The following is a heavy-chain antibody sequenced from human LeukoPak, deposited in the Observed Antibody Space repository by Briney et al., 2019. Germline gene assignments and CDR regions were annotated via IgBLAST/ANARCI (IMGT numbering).Heavy chain of an antibody. CDR1: GFTFSDYY. CDR2: ISSSGSTI. D-gene: IGHD5-12*01. CDR3: ARAGAYSGYDYFQFDC. Sequence: GGSLRLSCAASGFTFSDYYMSWIRQAPGKGLEWVSYISSSGSTIYYADSVKGRFTISRDNAKNSLYLQMNSLRAEDTAVYYCARAGAYSGYDYFQFDCWGQGTLVTVSS. J-gene: IGHJ4*02. V-gene: IGHV3-11*04.